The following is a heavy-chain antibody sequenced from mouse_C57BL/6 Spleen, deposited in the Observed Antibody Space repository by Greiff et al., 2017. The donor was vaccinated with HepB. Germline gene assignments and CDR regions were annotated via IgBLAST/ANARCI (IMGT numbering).Heavy chain of an antibody. D-gene: IGHD3-3*01. V-gene: IGHV1-72*01. J-gene: IGHJ2*01. CDR2: IDPNSGGT. CDR1: GYTFTSYW. CDR3: ARAPLSTREGDFDY. Sequence: QVQLQQPGAELVKPGASVKLSCKASGYTFTSYWMHWVKQRPGRGLEWIGRIDPNSGGTKYNEKFKSKATLTVDKPSSTAYMQRSSRTSEDSAVYYCARAPLSTREGDFDYWGQGTTLTVSS.